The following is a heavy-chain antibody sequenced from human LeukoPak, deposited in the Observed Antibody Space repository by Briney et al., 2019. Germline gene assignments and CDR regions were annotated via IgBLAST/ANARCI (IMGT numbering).Heavy chain of an antibody. V-gene: IGHV1-18*01. CDR1: GYTFTSYG. J-gene: IGHJ6*02. CDR3: ARDQVYCSGGSCYWVDYYYYYGMGV. D-gene: IGHD2-15*01. CDR2: ISAYNGNT. Sequence: ASVKVSCKASGYTFTSYGISWVRQAPGQGLEWMGWISAYNGNTNYAQKLQGRVTMTTGTSTSTAYMELRSLRSDDTAVYYCARDQVYCSGGSCYWVDYYYYYGMGVWGQGTTVTVSS.